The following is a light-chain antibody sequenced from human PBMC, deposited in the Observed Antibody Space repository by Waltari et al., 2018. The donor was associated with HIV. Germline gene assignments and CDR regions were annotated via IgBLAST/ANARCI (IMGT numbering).Light chain of an antibody. Sequence: QSVLTQPPSVSAAPGQKVTISCSGSSSNIGKSYVSWYQQVPETAPRLLVYDNDKRPSGIPDRFSCSKSGTSATLGITGLQTGDEADYYCGTWDSSLSAMVFGGGTKLTVL. J-gene: IGLJ2*01. CDR3: GTWDSSLSAMV. CDR2: DND. CDR1: SSNIGKSY. V-gene: IGLV1-51*01.